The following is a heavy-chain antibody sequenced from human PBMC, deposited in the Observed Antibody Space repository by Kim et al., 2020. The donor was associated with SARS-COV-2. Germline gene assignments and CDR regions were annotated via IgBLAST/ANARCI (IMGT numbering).Heavy chain of an antibody. CDR1: GFTFSSYS. V-gene: IGHV3-21*01. J-gene: IGHJ4*02. CDR3: ARLRIAAGPFDY. Sequence: GGSLRLSCAASGFTFSSYSMNWVRQAPGKGLEWVSSISSSSSYIYYADSVKGRFTISRDNAKNSLYLQMNSLRAEDTAVYYCARLRIAAGPFDYWGQGTLVTVSS. D-gene: IGHD6-13*01. CDR2: ISSSSSYI.